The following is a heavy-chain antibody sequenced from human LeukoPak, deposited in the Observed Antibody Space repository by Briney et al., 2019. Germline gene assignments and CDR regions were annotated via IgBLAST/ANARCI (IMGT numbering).Heavy chain of an antibody. CDR2: INSDGSST. Sequence: PGGSLRLSCAASGFTFSSYWMHWIRQAPGKGLVWVSRINSDGSSTSYADSVKGRFTISRDNAKNTLYLQMNSLRAEDTAVYYCVSVDTAMDPFDYWGQGTLVTVSS. J-gene: IGHJ4*02. D-gene: IGHD5-18*01. CDR3: VSVDTAMDPFDY. V-gene: IGHV3-74*01. CDR1: GFTFSSYW.